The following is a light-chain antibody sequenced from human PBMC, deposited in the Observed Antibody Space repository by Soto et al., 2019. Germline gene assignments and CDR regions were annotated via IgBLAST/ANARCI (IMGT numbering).Light chain of an antibody. CDR3: QSYDSSLSGAV. Sequence: QAVVTQPPSVSGAPGQRVTISCTGSNSNIGAGYDVHWYQQLPGTAPKLLIYGNSNRPSGVPDRFSGSKSGTSASLAITGLQAEDEADYYCQSYDSSLSGAVFGGGTQLTVL. CDR2: GNS. J-gene: IGLJ7*01. CDR1: NSNIGAGYD. V-gene: IGLV1-40*01.